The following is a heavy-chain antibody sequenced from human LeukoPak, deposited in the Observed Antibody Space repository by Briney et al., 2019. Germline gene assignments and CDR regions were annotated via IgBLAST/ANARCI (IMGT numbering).Heavy chain of an antibody. Sequence: GGSLRLSCAASGFTFSNAWMSWVRQAPGKGLEWVANIKQDGSEKYYVDSVKGRFTISRDNAKNSLYLQMNSLRAEDTAVYYCARDGLHSYGPGAFDYWGQGTLVTVSS. J-gene: IGHJ4*02. CDR2: IKQDGSEK. CDR3: ARDGLHSYGPGAFDY. D-gene: IGHD5-18*01. CDR1: GFTFSNAW. V-gene: IGHV3-7*01.